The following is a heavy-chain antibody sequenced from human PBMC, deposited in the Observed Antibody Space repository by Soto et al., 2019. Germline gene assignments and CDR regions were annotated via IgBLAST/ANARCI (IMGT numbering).Heavy chain of an antibody. Sequence: VQLVESGGGLVKPGGSLRLSCAASGFTFSSFALSWVRQAPGKGLEWVSAISGSGDGTDYADSVKGRFTISRDNSKNTLYLQMNSLRAEDTAVYYCAGPGYSSQDYWGQGALVTVSS. CDR3: AGPGYSSQDY. J-gene: IGHJ4*02. V-gene: IGHV3-23*04. CDR1: GFTFSSFA. D-gene: IGHD5-18*01. CDR2: ISGSGDGT.